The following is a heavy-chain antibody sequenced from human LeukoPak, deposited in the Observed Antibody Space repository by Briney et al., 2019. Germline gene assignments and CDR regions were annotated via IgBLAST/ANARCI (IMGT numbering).Heavy chain of an antibody. V-gene: IGHV3-9*01. Sequence: GRSLRLSCVGSGFTVLDHAMHWVRQAPGKGLEWISGIGWSSGRIDYADSVKGRFTSSRDNAKNSLYLQMNSLRAEDTAIYYCIKDIRPGGMDVWGQGIAVTVSS. CDR2: IGWSSGRI. J-gene: IGHJ6*02. CDR1: GFTVLDHA. CDR3: IKDIRPGGMDV. D-gene: IGHD1-14*01.